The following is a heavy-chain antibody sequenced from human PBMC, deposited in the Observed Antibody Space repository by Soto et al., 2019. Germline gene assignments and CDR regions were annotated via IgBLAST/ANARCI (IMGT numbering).Heavy chain of an antibody. CDR2: IYYSGST. V-gene: IGHV4-31*03. D-gene: IGHD3-10*01. CDR3: ARVPPGASWFDP. Sequence: QVQLQESGPGLVKPSQTLSLTCTVSGGSISSGGYYWSWIRQHPGKGLEWIGYIYYSGSTYYNPSLKSRVXIXVXXSKNQFSLKLSSVTAADTAVYYCARVPPGASWFDPWGQGTLVTVSS. CDR1: GGSISSGGYY. J-gene: IGHJ5*02.